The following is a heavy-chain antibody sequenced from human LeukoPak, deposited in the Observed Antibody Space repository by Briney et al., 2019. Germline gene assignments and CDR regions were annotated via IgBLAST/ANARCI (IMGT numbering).Heavy chain of an antibody. D-gene: IGHD1-26*01. J-gene: IGHJ3*02. CDR2: IYSGGST. CDR1: GFTVSSNY. V-gene: IGHV3-66*01. Sequence: GGSLRLSCAASGFTVSSNYMSWVRQAPGKGLEWVSVIYSGGSTYYADSVKGRFTISRDNSKNTLYLQMNSLRAEDTAVYYCAKERASMGADAFDIWGQGTMVTVSS. CDR3: AKERASMGADAFDI.